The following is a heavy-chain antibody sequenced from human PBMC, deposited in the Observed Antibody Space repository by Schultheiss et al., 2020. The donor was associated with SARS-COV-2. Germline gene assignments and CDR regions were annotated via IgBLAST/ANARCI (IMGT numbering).Heavy chain of an antibody. D-gene: IGHD6-19*01. CDR1: GYKFSDFY. CDR2: IDPDNGGT. Sequence: ASVKVSCKASGYKFSDFYIHWVRQAPDQGLEWVGWIDPDNGGTKSPQKFQGRVTLTSDRSSTTAYLELSGLRSDDTAVYYCARRPLTSAWPFQHWGQGTLVTVSS. CDR3: ARRPLTSAWPFQH. V-gene: IGHV1-2*02. J-gene: IGHJ1*01.